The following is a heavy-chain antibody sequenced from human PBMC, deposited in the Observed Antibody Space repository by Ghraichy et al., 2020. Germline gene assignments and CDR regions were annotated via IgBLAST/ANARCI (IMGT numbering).Heavy chain of an antibody. J-gene: IGHJ4*02. CDR2: IYYSGST. Sequence: SETLSLTCTVSGGSISSYYWSWIRQPPGKGLEWIGYIYYSGSTNYNPSLKSRVTISVDTSKNQFSLKLSSVTAADTAVYYCARGSEGIAAAGTLGDWGQGTLVTVSS. V-gene: IGHV4-59*01. CDR1: GGSISSYY. D-gene: IGHD6-13*01. CDR3: ARGSEGIAAAGTLGD.